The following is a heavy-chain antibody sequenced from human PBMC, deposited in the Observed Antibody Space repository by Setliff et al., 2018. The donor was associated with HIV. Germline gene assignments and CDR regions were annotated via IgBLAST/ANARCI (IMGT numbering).Heavy chain of an antibody. Sequence: PSETLSLTCAVYGGSFSGYYWSWIRQPPGKGLEWIGEINHSGSTNYNPSPKSRVTISVDTSKNQFSLKLSSVTAADTAVYYCARTTGGGYDYPFGYWGQGTLVTV. D-gene: IGHD5-12*01. J-gene: IGHJ4*02. V-gene: IGHV4-34*01. CDR3: ARTTGGGYDYPFGY. CDR2: INHSGST. CDR1: GGSFSGYY.